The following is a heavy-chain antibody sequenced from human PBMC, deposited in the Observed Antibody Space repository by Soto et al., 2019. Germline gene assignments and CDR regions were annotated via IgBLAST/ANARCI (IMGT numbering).Heavy chain of an antibody. J-gene: IGHJ3*02. D-gene: IGHD2-15*01. CDR1: GGTFSSYA. V-gene: IGHV1-69*01. Sequence: QVQLVQSGAEVKKPGSSVKVSCKASGGTFSSYAISWVRQAPGQGLAWMGGIIPIFGTANYAQKFQGRVTITADESTSTAYMELSSLRSEDTAVYYCAAPKWEVVQGNDAFDIWGQGTMVTVSS. CDR2: IIPIFGTA. CDR3: AAPKWEVVQGNDAFDI.